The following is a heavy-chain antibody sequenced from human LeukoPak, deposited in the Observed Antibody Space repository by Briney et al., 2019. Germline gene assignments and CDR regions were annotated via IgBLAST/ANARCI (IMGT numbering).Heavy chain of an antibody. CDR1: GFPLSSYA. CDR3: AKLREWELPDLFDY. D-gene: IGHD1-26*01. CDR2: TSSSDAGT. Sequence: GGSLRLSCAVSGFPLSSYAMSWVRQAPGKGLEWVSATSSSDAGTYYADSVRGRFTISRDNSKNTLYLQMNSLRAEDTAVYYCAKLREWELPDLFDYWGQGTLVTVSS. J-gene: IGHJ4*02. V-gene: IGHV3-23*01.